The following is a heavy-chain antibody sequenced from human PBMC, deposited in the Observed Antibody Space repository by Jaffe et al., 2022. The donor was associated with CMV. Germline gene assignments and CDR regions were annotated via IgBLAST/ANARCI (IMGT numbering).Heavy chain of an antibody. D-gene: IGHD6-19*01. CDR2: INHSGST. J-gene: IGHJ6*03. V-gene: IGHV4-34*01. CDR1: GGSFSGYY. CDR3: ARRVWAVAGTFVYYYYYYMDV. Sequence: QVQLQQWGAGLLKPSETLSLTCAVYGGSFSGYYWSWIRQPPGKGLEWIGEINHSGSTNYNPSLKSRVTISVDTSKNQFSLKLSSVTAADTAVYYCARRVWAVAGTFVYYYYYYMDVWGKGTTVTVSS.